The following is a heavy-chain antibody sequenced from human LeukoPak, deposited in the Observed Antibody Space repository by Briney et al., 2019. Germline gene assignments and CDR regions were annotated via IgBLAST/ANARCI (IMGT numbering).Heavy chain of an antibody. CDR2: IYYSGST. J-gene: IGHJ4*02. D-gene: IGHD3-10*01. V-gene: IGHV4-59*01. CDR3: ARARLFSRYYFDY. CDR1: GGSISSYY. Sequence: SETLSLTCAVYGGSISSYYWSWIRQPPGKGLEWIGYIYYSGSTNYNPSLKSRVTISVDTSKNQFSLKLSSVTAADTAVYYCARARLFSRYYFDYWGQGTLVTVSS.